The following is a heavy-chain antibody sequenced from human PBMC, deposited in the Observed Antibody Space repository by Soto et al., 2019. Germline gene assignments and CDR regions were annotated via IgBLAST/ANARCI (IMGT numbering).Heavy chain of an antibody. CDR2: LYSGGTT. CDR3: AREESGSYFFDY. CDR1: GFTVSSNY. Sequence: QLVESGGGLVQPGGSLRLSCAASGFTVSSNYMSWVRQAPGKGLEWVSVLYSGGTTYYADSVKGRFAISRHNSKNTLYLQMDSLRAEDTAVYYCAREESGSYFFDYWGQGTLVTVSS. D-gene: IGHD1-26*01. J-gene: IGHJ4*02. V-gene: IGHV3-53*04.